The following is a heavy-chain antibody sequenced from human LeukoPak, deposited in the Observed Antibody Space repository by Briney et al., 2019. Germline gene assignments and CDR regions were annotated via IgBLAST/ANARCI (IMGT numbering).Heavy chain of an antibody. CDR1: GITLSNYG. V-gene: IGHV3-23*01. D-gene: IGHD5-12*01. CDR2: ISGSGGRT. Sequence: PGGSLRLSCAVSGITLSNYGMSWVRQAPGKGLEWVAGISGSGGRTNYADSVKGRFTISRDNSKNTLYLQMNSLRAEDTAVYYCAKWRPEWLRKQDETLDYWGQGTLVTVSS. J-gene: IGHJ4*02. CDR3: AKWRPEWLRKQDETLDY.